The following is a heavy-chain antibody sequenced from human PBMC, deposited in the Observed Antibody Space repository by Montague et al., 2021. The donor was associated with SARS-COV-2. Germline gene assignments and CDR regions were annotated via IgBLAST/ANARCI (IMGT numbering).Heavy chain of an antibody. V-gene: IGHV4-39*07. CDR1: GGSISSICYY. D-gene: IGHD6-19*01. J-gene: IGHJ3*02. CDR3: ARGGGWLGNAFDN. CDR2: TNYSGST. Sequence: SETLSLTCTVSGGSISSICYYWGWLRQPPGLGLEWIGNTNYSGSTNYNLSLKSRVTISVDTSKNQFSLKLSSVTAADTAVYYCARGGGWLGNAFDNWGQGTLVTVSS.